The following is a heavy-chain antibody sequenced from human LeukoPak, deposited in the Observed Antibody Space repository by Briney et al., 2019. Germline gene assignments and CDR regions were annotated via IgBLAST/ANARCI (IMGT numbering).Heavy chain of an antibody. D-gene: IGHD3-3*01. J-gene: IGHJ6*03. CDR1: GYSISSGYY. CDR2: IYHSGST. V-gene: IGHV4-38-2*01. CDR3: ASYDFPPLFYMDV. Sequence: KPSETLSLTCAVSGYSISSGYYWGWIRQPPEKGLEWIGSIYHSGSTYYNPSLKSRVTISVDTSKNQFSLKLSSVTAADTAVYYCASYDFPPLFYMDVWGKGTTVTVSS.